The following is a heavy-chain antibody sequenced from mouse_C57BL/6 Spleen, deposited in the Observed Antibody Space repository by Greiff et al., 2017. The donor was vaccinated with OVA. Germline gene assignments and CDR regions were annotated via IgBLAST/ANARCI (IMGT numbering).Heavy chain of an antibody. CDR1: GFTFSDYG. CDR3: ARRTPDYAMDY. CDR2: ISSGSRTI. J-gene: IGHJ4*01. D-gene: IGHD3-3*01. Sequence: EVKVVESGGGLVKPGGSLKLSCAASGFTFSDYGMHWVRQAPEKGLEWVAYISSGSRTIYYADTVKGRFTISRDNAKNTLFLQMTSLRSEDTAMYYCARRTPDYAMDYWGQGTSVTVSS. V-gene: IGHV5-17*01.